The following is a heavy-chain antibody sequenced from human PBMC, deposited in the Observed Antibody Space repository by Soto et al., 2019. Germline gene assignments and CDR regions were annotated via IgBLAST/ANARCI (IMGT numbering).Heavy chain of an antibody. CDR1: GGSISSSSYY. CDR3: ARHLPPRRYCSSTSCSRAFDI. V-gene: IGHV4-39*01. CDR2: IYYSGST. Sequence: PSETLSLTCTVSGGSISSSSYYWGWIRQPPGKGLEWIGSIYYSGSTYYNPSLKSRVTISVDTSKNQFSLKLSSVTAADTAVYYRARHLPPRRYCSSTSCSRAFDIWGQGTMVTVSS. D-gene: IGHD2-2*01. J-gene: IGHJ3*02.